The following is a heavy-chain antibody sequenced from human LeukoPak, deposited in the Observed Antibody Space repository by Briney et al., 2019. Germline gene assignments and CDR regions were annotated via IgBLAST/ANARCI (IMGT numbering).Heavy chain of an antibody. Sequence: PSETLSLTCTVSGGSISSSSYYWGWIRQPPGKGLEWIGYIYYSGSTNYNPSLKSRVTISVDTSKNQFSLKLSSVTAADTAVYYCARGPSYYYDSSGPNYYYYYYMDVWGKGTTVTVSS. CDR2: IYYSGST. CDR3: ARGPSYYYDSSGPNYYYYYYMDV. CDR1: GGSISSSSYY. J-gene: IGHJ6*03. D-gene: IGHD3-22*01. V-gene: IGHV4-61*05.